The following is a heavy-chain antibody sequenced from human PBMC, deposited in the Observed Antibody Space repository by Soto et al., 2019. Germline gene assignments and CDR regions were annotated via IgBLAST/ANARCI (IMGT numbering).Heavy chain of an antibody. Sequence: DVQLEESGGGLIQPGGSLRLSCAASGFSFSGKSYLTWVRQAPGKGLEWVSALYSSDGTYYADSVKGRFSVSRDNSKNTFYLQLHSLSPEDTALYFCATWLQREHAFDIWGLGTMVTVSS. J-gene: IGHJ3*02. V-gene: IGHV3-53*01. D-gene: IGHD1-1*01. CDR1: GFSFSGKSY. CDR2: LYSSDGT. CDR3: ATWLQREHAFDI.